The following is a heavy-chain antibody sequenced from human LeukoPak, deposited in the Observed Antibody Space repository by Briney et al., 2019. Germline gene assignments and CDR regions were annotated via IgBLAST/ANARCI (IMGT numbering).Heavy chain of an antibody. Sequence: ASVKVSCKASGYTFTSYDINWVRQATGQGLEWMGCMNPNSGNTGYVQKFQGRVTMTRNTSISTAYMELNSLRSEDTAVYYCARGRYGDIVVVSAAILRDNWFGRWGQGTLVTVSS. J-gene: IGHJ5*02. CDR3: ARGRYGDIVVVSAAILRDNWFGR. V-gene: IGHV1-8*01. CDR1: GYTFTSYD. D-gene: IGHD2-2*01. CDR2: MNPNSGNT.